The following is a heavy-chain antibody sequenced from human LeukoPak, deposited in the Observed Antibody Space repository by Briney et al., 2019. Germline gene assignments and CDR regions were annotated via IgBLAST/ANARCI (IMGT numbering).Heavy chain of an antibody. D-gene: IGHD2/OR15-2a*01. CDR3: AKVFRTYFPNWFDP. CDR1: VGSLTIFT. J-gene: IGHJ5*02. Sequence: SVKVSCTASVGSLTIFTTGGGPPAPGQGLEWMGGNIPIFGTANYAQKFQGRVTITTDESTSTAYMELSSLRSAESIVDHGAKVFRTYFPNWFDPWGQGTLVTVSS. V-gene: IGHV1-69*05. CDR2: NIPIFGTA.